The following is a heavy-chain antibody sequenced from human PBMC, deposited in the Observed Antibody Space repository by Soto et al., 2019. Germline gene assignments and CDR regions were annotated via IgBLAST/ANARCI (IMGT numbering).Heavy chain of an antibody. CDR1: GYTFTSYG. Sequence: QVQLVQSGAEVKKPGASVKVSCKASGYTFTSYGISWVRQAPGQGLEWMGWISAYNGNTNYAQKLQGRVTMTTDTSTSTAYMELRSLRSDDTAVYYCARASPTGPYCSGGSCYSWFDPWGQGTLVTVSS. D-gene: IGHD2-15*01. J-gene: IGHJ5*02. CDR2: ISAYNGNT. CDR3: ARASPTGPYCSGGSCYSWFDP. V-gene: IGHV1-18*04.